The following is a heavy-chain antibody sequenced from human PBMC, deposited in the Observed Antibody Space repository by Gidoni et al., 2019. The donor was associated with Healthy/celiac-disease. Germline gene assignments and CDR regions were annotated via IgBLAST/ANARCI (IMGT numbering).Heavy chain of an antibody. CDR2: IIPIFGTA. CDR1: GGTFTRYA. CDR3: ARAYQLLYLERLDAFDI. J-gene: IGHJ3*02. V-gene: IGHV1-69*01. D-gene: IGHD2-2*02. Sequence: QVQLVQSGAEVTKPGSSVKVPCKASGGTFTRYAISWVRQAPGQGLEWMGGIIPIFGTANYAQKFQGRVTITADESTSTAYMELSSLRSEDTAVYYCARAYQLLYLERLDAFDIWGQGTMVTVSS.